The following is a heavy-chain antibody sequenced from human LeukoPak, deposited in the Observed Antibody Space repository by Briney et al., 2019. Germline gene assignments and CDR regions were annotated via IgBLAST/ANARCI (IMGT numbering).Heavy chain of an antibody. CDR2: IYYSGST. CDR3: ARQYSGSYYEFPYYMDV. V-gene: IGHV4-39*01. D-gene: IGHD1-26*01. J-gene: IGHJ6*03. CDR1: GGSISSSSYY. Sequence: SETLSLTCTVSGGSISSSSYYWGWIRQPPGKGLEWIGSIYYSGSTYYNPSLKSRVTISVDTSKNQFSLKLSSVTAADTAVYYCARQYSGSYYEFPYYMDVWGKGTTVTISS.